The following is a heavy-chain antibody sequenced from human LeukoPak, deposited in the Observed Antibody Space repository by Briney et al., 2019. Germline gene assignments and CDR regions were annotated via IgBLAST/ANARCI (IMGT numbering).Heavy chain of an antibody. D-gene: IGHD2-2*01. CDR1: GGSISSSSYY. Sequence: PSETLSLTCTVSGGSISSSSYYWGWIRQPPGKGLEWIGSIYYSGSTYYNPSLKSRVTIPVDTSKNQFSLKLSSVTAADTAVYYCVRHAEVVPASIPLLDFDYWGQGTLVTVSS. V-gene: IGHV4-39*01. J-gene: IGHJ4*02. CDR2: IYYSGST. CDR3: VRHAEVVPASIPLLDFDY.